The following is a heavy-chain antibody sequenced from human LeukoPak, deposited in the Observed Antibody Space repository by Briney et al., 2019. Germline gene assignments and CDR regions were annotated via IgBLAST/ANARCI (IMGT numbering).Heavy chain of an antibody. D-gene: IGHD3-22*01. V-gene: IGHV3-23*01. CDR2: ISGSGGGT. CDR3: ASANYYDSSGYYKSPDY. J-gene: IGHJ4*02. Sequence: GGSLRLSCAASGFTFSSYAMSWVRQAPGKGLEWVSAISGSGGGTYYADSVKGRFTISRDNSKNTLYLQMNSLRAEDTAVYYCASANYYDSSGYYKSPDYWGQGTLVTVSS. CDR1: GFTFSSYA.